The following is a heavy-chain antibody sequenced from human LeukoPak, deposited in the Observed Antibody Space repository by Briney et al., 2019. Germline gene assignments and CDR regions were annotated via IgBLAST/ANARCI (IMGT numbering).Heavy chain of an antibody. CDR2: IYISGST. CDR3: AKEAKYYDILIGYYRSFYYFDY. J-gene: IGHJ4*02. CDR1: GGSISGSTYY. Sequence: SETLSLTCTVSGGSISGSTYYWSWIRQPAGKGLEWIGRIYISGSTNYNPSLKSRVTISVDTSKNQFSLNLTSVTAADTAVYYCAKEAKYYDILIGYYRSFYYFDYWGQGTLVTVSS. V-gene: IGHV4-61*02. D-gene: IGHD3-9*01.